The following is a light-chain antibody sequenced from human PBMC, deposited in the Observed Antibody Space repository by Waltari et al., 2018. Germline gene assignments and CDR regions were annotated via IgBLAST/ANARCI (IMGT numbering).Light chain of an antibody. V-gene: IGKV1-5*03. CDR3: QQYFSGAT. CDR2: KAS. J-gene: IGKJ1*01. Sequence: DIQMTQSPSTLSASVGDRVTITCRASQSINVWVAWYQQKPGKAPKLLIQKASTFESGVPSRFSASGSGTEFTLTISSLQPDDFATYYCQQYFSGATFGQGTKVEIK. CDR1: QSINVW.